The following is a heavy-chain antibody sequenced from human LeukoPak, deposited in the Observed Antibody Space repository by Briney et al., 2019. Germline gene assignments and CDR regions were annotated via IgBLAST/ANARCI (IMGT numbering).Heavy chain of an antibody. CDR2: IIPILGIA. D-gene: IGHD3-9*01. Sequence: SVKVSCKASGGTFSSYAISWVRQAPGQGLEWMGRIIPILGIANYAQKFQGRVTITADKSTSTAYMELSSLRSEDTAVYYCARDREQYYDILTGYPYHRGQGTLVTVSS. V-gene: IGHV1-69*04. J-gene: IGHJ4*02. CDR3: ARDREQYYDILTGYPYH. CDR1: GGTFSSYA.